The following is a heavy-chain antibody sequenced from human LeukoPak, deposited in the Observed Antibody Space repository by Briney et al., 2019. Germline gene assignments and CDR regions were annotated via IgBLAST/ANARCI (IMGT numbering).Heavy chain of an antibody. CDR3: ARSFWSGYSDV. V-gene: IGHV3-74*01. CDR1: GFTFDDYA. CDR2: INSDGSST. Sequence: PGGSLRLSCAASGFTFDDYAMHWVRQAPGKGLVWVSRINSDGSSTSYADSVKGRFTISRDNAKNTLYLQMNSLRAEDTAVYYCARSFWSGYSDVWGQGTTVTVSS. J-gene: IGHJ6*02. D-gene: IGHD3-3*01.